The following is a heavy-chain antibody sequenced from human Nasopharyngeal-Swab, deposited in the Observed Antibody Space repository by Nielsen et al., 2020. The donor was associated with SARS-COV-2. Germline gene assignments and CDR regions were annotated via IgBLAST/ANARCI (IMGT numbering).Heavy chain of an antibody. Sequence: GGSLRLSCAASGFTFNNYNFNWVRQAPGKGLEWVSSISSSSSYLYYADSVKGRFTISRDNAKNSLYLQMNSLGAEDTAVYYCARDGLDYDFWSAYFMDVWGQGTTVTVSS. V-gene: IGHV3-21*01. J-gene: IGHJ6*02. CDR3: ARDGLDYDFWSAYFMDV. CDR1: GFTFNNYN. CDR2: ISSSSSYL. D-gene: IGHD3-3*01.